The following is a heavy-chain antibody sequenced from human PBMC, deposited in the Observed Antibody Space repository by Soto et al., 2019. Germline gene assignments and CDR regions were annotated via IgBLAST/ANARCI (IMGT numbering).Heavy chain of an antibody. CDR3: AHLTSWGEGAPFDI. Sequence: QITLKESGPTLVKPTQTLTLTCIFSRFSLSTSGVGVGWIRQPPGKALEWLAVIYWDDDKRYSPSLKSRVTITRDTSKNQVVFTMTNMDPEDTGTFYCAHLTSWGEGAPFDIWGQGTKVTVSS. CDR1: RFSLSTSGVG. D-gene: IGHD3-16*01. J-gene: IGHJ3*02. V-gene: IGHV2-5*02. CDR2: IYWDDDK.